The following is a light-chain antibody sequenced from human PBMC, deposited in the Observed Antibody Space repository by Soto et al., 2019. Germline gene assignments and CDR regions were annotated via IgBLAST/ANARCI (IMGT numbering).Light chain of an antibody. CDR1: QSVTSNY. CDR3: QHYGYPQWT. J-gene: IGKJ1*01. CDR2: GAS. V-gene: IGKV3-20*01. Sequence: DIVLTQSPGTLSLSPGEKATLSCRASQSVTSNYLAWYQQKPGQAPRLLINGASSRATGIPDRFSGSGSGTDFTLTISRLEPEDFAVYYCQHYGYPQWTFGQGTKVDIK.